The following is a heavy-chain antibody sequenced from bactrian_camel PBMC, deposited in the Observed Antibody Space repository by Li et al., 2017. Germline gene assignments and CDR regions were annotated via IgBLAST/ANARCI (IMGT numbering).Heavy chain of an antibody. CDR3: AADQLYGTCRDVLDFPA. CDR2: LWIGGATT. Sequence: QLVESGGGSVQAGGSLTLSCAAGRYTYKRNCMGWFRQRPGKDREGVAVLWIGGATTSYADSVKGRFIITRDKAKDLVYLQMNGLQPEDTGIYYCAADQLYGTCRDVLDFPARGQGTQVTVSS. D-gene: IGHD6*01. CDR1: RYTYKRNC. J-gene: IGHJ4*01. V-gene: IGHV3-3*01.